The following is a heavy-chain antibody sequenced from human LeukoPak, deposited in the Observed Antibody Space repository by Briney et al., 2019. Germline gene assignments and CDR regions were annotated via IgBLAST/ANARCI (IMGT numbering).Heavy chain of an antibody. J-gene: IGHJ4*02. Sequence: PGGSLRLSCVASGFTVSSNYMSWVRQAPGKGLEWVSVIYSGGSTYYADSVKGRFTISRDNAKNSLYLQINSLRAEDTAVYYCARATGYFDLLFPFDYWGQGTLVTVSS. CDR2: IYSGGST. CDR1: GFTVSSNY. CDR3: ARATGYFDLLFPFDY. V-gene: IGHV3-53*01. D-gene: IGHD3-9*01.